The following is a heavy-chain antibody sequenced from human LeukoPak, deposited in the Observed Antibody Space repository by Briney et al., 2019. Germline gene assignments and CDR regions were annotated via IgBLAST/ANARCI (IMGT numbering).Heavy chain of an antibody. CDR2: IIPIFGTA. J-gene: IGHJ6*03. D-gene: IGHD4-17*01. CDR3: ASPLYGDYGYYYYYMDV. V-gene: IGHV1-69*06. CDR1: GYTFTSYG. Sequence: SVKVSCKASGYTFTSYGISWVRQAPGQGLEWMGGIIPIFGTANYAQKFQGRVTITADKSTSTVYMELSSLRSEDTAVYYCASPLYGDYGYYYYYMDVWGKGTTVTVSS.